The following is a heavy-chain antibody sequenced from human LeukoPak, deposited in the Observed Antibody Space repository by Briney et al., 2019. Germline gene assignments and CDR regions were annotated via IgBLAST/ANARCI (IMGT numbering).Heavy chain of an antibody. CDR1: GGSMSNYY. CDR2: VYYRGST. D-gene: IGHD3-10*01. V-gene: IGHV4-59*01. CDR3: ARVAYYYDTATYYNPAHLDF. J-gene: IGHJ4*02. Sequence: SETLSLTCTVSGGSMSNYYWTWIRQPPGKGLEGLGYVYYRGSTNYNPSLKSRVTISVDTSENQFSQKLSSVTAADTAVYYCARVAYYYDTATYYNPAHLDFWGQGALVTVSS.